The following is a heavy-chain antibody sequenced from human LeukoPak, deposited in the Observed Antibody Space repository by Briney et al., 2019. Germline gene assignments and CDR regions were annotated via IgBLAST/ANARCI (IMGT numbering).Heavy chain of an antibody. J-gene: IGHJ4*02. CDR2: ISWNSGSI. D-gene: IGHD6-6*01. CDR1: GFTFDDYA. V-gene: IGHV3-9*01. Sequence: GRSLRLSCAASGFTFDDYAMHWVRQAPGKGLEWVFGISWNSGSIGYADSVKGRFTISRDNAKNSLYLQMNSLRAEDTALYYCAKGSLYSSLIYLDYWGQGTLVTVSS. CDR3: AKGSLYSSLIYLDY.